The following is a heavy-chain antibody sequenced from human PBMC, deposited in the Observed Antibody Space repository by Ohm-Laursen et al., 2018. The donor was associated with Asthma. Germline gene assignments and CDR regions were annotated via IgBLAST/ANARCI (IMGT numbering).Heavy chain of an antibody. CDR1: GFTFSSYW. V-gene: IGHV3-7*03. CDR2: IKQDGSEK. D-gene: IGHD6-13*01. J-gene: IGHJ4*02. Sequence: SLRLSCTASGFTFSSYWMSWVRQAPGKGLEWVANIKQDGSEKYYVDSVRGRFTISRDNAKNSLYLQMNSLRAEDTAVYYCAKDSSSWYSYFDYWGQGTLVTVSS. CDR3: AKDSSSWYSYFDY.